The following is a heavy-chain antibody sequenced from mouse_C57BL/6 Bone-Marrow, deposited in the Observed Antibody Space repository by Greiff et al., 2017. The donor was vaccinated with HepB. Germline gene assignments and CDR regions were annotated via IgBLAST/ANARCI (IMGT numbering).Heavy chain of an antibody. V-gene: IGHV1-52*01. J-gene: IGHJ3*01. CDR3: ARAYYSNIFAY. CDR2: IDPSDSET. Sequence: QVQLQQPGAELVRPGSSVKLSCKASGYTFTSYWMHWVKQRPIQGLEWIGNIDPSDSETHYNQKFKDKATLTVDKSSSTAYMQLSSLTSEDSAVYFCARAYYSNIFAYWGQGTLVTVSA. CDR1: GYTFTSYW. D-gene: IGHD2-5*01.